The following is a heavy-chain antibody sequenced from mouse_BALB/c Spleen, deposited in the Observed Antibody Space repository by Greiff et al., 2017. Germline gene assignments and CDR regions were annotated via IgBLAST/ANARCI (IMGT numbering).Heavy chain of an antibody. CDR1: GFTFSSYT. CDR2: ISSGGGNT. J-gene: IGHJ1*01. CDR3: ARYYGGYFDV. D-gene: IGHD1-1*02. Sequence: EVQLVESGGGLVKPGGSLKLSCAASGFTFSSYTMSWVRQTPEKRLEWVATISSGGGNTYYPDSVKGRFTISRDNAKNNLYLQMSSLRSEDTALYYCARYYGGYFDVWGAGTTVTVSS. V-gene: IGHV5-9*03.